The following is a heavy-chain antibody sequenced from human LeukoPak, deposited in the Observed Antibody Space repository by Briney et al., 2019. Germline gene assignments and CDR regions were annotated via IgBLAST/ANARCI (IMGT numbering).Heavy chain of an antibody. CDR3: ARVVVATMGYYYYMDV. V-gene: IGHV3-7*01. CDR1: GFTFSSYW. Sequence: PGGSLRLSCAASGFTFSSYWMSWVRQAPGKGLQWVANIKQDGSEKYYVDSVKGRFTISRDNAKNSLYLQMNSLRAEDTAVYYCARVVVATMGYYYYMDVWGKGTTVTVSS. CDR2: IKQDGSEK. J-gene: IGHJ6*03. D-gene: IGHD5-12*01.